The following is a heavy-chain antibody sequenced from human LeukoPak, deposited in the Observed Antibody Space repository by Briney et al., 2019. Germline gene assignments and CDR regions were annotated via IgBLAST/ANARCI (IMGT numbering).Heavy chain of an antibody. CDR1: GFTFSSYG. V-gene: IGHV3-30*03. D-gene: IGHD2-15*01. Sequence: GGSLRLSCAAYGFTFSSYGMHWVRQAPGKGLEWVAVISYDGSKKYYADSVKGRFTISRDNAKNSLYLQMNSLRADDTAVYYCAINGGSYSFDTWGQGTLVTVSS. J-gene: IGHJ5*02. CDR3: AINGGSYSFDT. CDR2: ISYDGSKK.